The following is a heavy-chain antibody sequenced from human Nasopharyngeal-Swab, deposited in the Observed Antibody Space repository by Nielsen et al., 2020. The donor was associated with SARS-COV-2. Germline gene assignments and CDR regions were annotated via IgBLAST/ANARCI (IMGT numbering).Heavy chain of an antibody. Sequence: GGSLRLSCAASGFTVSSTYMSWVRQAPGKGLEWVSGIGSGGNKNYADSVKGRFTISRDNSKNTVYLQMNSLRAEDTAVYYCVRWSGGWAFDIGGQGTMVTVSS. CDR1: GFTVSSTY. J-gene: IGHJ3*02. D-gene: IGHD2-15*01. CDR3: VRWSGGWAFDI. V-gene: IGHV3-53*01. CDR2: IGSGGNK.